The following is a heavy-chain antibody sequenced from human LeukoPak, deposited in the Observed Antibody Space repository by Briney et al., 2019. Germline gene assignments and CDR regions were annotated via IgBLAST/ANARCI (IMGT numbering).Heavy chain of an antibody. CDR2: IYYSGST. CDR1: GGSISSYY. Sequence: PSETLSLTCTVSGGSISSYYWSWIRQPAGKGLEWIGYIYYSGSTNYNPSLKSRVTISVDTSKNQFSLKLSSVTAADTAVYYCASPGGDSSGWAFDYWGQGTLVTVSS. CDR3: ASPGGDSSGWAFDY. V-gene: IGHV4-59*01. D-gene: IGHD6-19*01. J-gene: IGHJ4*02.